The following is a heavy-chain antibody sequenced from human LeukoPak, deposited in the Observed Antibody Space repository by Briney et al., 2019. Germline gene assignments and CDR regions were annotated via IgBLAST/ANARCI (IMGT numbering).Heavy chain of an antibody. CDR1: GYTFTNYG. Sequence: ASVKVSCKTSGYTFTNYGMHWVRQAPRQSPEWMGWINTGKGNSKSSQKFQDRVTLTRDTSASTAYMELNSLSSEDTAVYYCARVPLDDASGHYYPHWGQGTLVTVPS. CDR3: ARVPLDDASGHYYPH. J-gene: IGHJ1*01. CDR2: INTGKGNS. D-gene: IGHD3-22*01. V-gene: IGHV1-3*04.